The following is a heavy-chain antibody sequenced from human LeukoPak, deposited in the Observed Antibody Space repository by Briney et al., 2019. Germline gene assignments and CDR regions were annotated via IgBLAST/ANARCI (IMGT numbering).Heavy chain of an antibody. CDR1: GFTFTTYS. CDR3: ARDIVGATGDAFDI. J-gene: IGHJ3*02. Sequence: GGSLRLSCAASGFTFTTYSMNWVRQAPGKEPEWVSAVSSSSDCIYYADSVRGRFTISRDNAKNSLYLQMNSLRAEDTAVYYCARDIVGATGDAFDIWGQGTMVTVSS. D-gene: IGHD1-26*01. CDR2: VSSSSDCI. V-gene: IGHV3-21*01.